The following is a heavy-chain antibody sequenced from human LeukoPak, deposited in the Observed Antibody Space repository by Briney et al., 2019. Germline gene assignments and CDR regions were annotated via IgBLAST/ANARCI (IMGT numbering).Heavy chain of an antibody. CDR3: ARGGLYCSSTSCYGIEY. CDR1: GYTFTSYG. CDR2: ISAYNGNT. J-gene: IGHJ4*02. D-gene: IGHD2-2*01. Sequence: GASVKVSCKAAGYTFTSYGISWVRQAPGQGLEWMGWISAYNGNTSYAQKLQGRVTMTTDTSTSTVYMELRSLRSDDTAVYYCARGGLYCSSTSCYGIEYWGQGTLVTVSS. V-gene: IGHV1-18*04.